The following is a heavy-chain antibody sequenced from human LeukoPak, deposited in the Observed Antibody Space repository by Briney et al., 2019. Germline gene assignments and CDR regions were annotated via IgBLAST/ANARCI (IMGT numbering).Heavy chain of an antibody. Sequence: PGGSLRLSCAASGFSVSGSYMSWVRQAPGKGLEWVSVIYSRGSTYYADSVKGRCTISRDNAKNTLYLQMDSLRAEDTAVYYCARDLWGDRDSYFDYWGQGTLVTVSS. V-gene: IGHV3-53*01. CDR1: GFSVSGSY. CDR2: IYSRGST. D-gene: IGHD2-21*01. CDR3: ARDLWGDRDSYFDY. J-gene: IGHJ4*02.